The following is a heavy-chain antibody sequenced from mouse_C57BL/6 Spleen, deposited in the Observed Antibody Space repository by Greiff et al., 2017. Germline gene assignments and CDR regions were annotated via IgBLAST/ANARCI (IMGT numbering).Heavy chain of an antibody. CDR3: VDGNWDAMDY. J-gene: IGHJ4*01. CDR2: INPSSGYT. CDR1: GYTFTSYW. Sequence: QVQLKQSGAELAKPGASVKLSCKASGYTFTSYWMHWVKQRPGQGLEWIGYINPSSGYTKYKQKFKDKATLTADKSSSTAYMQLSSLTYEDSAVYYCVDGNWDAMDYWGQGTSVTVSS. V-gene: IGHV1-7*01. D-gene: IGHD2-1*01.